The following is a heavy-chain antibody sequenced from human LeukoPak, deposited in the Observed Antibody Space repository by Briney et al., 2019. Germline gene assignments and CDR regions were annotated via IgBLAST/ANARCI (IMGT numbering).Heavy chain of an antibody. CDR1: GFTFSSDA. CDR3: AKGPQLYSGYHPDY. V-gene: IGHV3-23*01. Sequence: GGSLRLSCAASGFTFSSDAMTWVRQAPGEGLEWVSTITGSDDTTYYADTVKGRFTISRDYSKNTVHLQLNNLRAEDTAMYYCAKGPQLYSGYHPDYWGQGTLVTVSS. CDR2: ITGSDDTT. J-gene: IGHJ4*02. D-gene: IGHD5-12*01.